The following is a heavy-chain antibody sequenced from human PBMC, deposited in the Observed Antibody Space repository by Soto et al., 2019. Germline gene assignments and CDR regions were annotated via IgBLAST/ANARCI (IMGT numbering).Heavy chain of an antibody. Sequence: QVQLVESGGGLVKPGGSLRLSCAASGFTFSDYYMSWIRQAPGKGLEWVSYISSGGSTIYYADSVKGRFTISRDNAKNSLYLQMNSLRAEDTAVYYCARDERYDILTGYYRSSTIDYWGQGTLVTVSS. J-gene: IGHJ4*02. CDR2: ISSGGSTI. CDR3: ARDERYDILTGYYRSSTIDY. CDR1: GFTFSDYY. V-gene: IGHV3-11*01. D-gene: IGHD3-9*01.